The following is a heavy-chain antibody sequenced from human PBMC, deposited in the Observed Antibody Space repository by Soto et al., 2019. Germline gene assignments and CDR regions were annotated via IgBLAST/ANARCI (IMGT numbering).Heavy chain of an antibody. CDR3: AKDRIAAAGTDYYYYGMDV. J-gene: IGHJ6*02. Sequence: QVQLVEPGGGVVQPGRSLRLSCAASGFTFSSYGMHWVRQAPGKGLEWVAVISYDGSNKYYADSVKGRFTISRDNSKNTLYLQMNSLRAEDTAVYYCAKDRIAAAGTDYYYYGMDVWGQGTTVTVSS. CDR2: ISYDGSNK. CDR1: GFTFSSYG. D-gene: IGHD6-13*01. V-gene: IGHV3-30*18.